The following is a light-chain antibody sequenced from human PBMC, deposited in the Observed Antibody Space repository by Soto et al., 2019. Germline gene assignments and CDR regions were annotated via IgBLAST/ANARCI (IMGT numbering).Light chain of an antibody. CDR2: GAS. Sequence: EIVLTQSPVTLSLSPGERATLSCRASQSVSSSYLAWYQQKPGQAPRLLIYGASSRASAIPDRFSGSGSGTEFTLTISRLEPEDFAVYYCQQFGSSLYTFGQGTKLEIK. J-gene: IGKJ2*01. CDR3: QQFGSSLYT. V-gene: IGKV3-20*01. CDR1: QSVSSSY.